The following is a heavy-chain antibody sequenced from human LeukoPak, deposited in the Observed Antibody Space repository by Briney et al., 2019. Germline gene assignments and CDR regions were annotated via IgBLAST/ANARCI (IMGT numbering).Heavy chain of an antibody. CDR2: IFYSGST. V-gene: IGHV4-61*08. J-gene: IGHJ4*02. D-gene: IGHD3-10*01. CDR1: GGSISNGDHY. Sequence: PSETLSLTCTVSGGSISNGDHYWNWIRQPPGKGLEWIGYIFYSGSTNYNPSLESRVTISVDTSKNQFSLKLSSVTAADTAVYYCAGDTYGSDYWGQGTLVTVSS. CDR3: AGDTYGSDY.